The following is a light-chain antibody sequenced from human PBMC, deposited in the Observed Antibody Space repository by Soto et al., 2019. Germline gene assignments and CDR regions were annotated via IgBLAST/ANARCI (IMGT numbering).Light chain of an antibody. Sequence: DIQMTQSPSTLSASVGDRVTITCRASQSISSWLAWYQQKPGKAPKLLIYKASSLESGVPSRFSGSGSGKEFTLTISSLQPDDFATYFCQQYSSYPYTFGQGTKLEIK. V-gene: IGKV1-5*03. J-gene: IGKJ2*01. CDR2: KAS. CDR3: QQYSSYPYT. CDR1: QSISSW.